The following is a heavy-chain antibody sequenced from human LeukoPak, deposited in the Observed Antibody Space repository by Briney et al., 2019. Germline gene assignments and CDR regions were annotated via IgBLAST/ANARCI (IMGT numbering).Heavy chain of an antibody. CDR3: ARWTIFGVWSRTYNWFDP. Sequence: SETLSLTCTVSGGSISSSSYYWGWIRQPPGKGLEWIGSIYYSGSTYYNPSLKSRVTISVDTSKNQFSLKLSSVTAADTAVYYCARWTIFGVWSRTYNWFDPWGQGTLVTVSS. D-gene: IGHD3-3*01. V-gene: IGHV4-39*01. CDR1: GGSISSSSYY. CDR2: IYYSGST. J-gene: IGHJ5*02.